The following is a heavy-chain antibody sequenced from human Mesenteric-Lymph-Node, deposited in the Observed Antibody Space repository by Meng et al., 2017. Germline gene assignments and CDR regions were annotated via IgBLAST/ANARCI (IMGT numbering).Heavy chain of an antibody. V-gene: IGHV3-21*01. CDR1: GFDFSDYT. J-gene: IGHJ4*02. D-gene: IGHD3-16*01. CDR2: ISSSSSYI. Sequence: GESLKISCAVSGFDFSDYTMNWVRQAPGKGLEWVSSISSSSSYIYYADSVKGRFTISRDNAKNSMYLQMNSLRAEDTGVYYCSTYTYGGNWGQGTLVTVSS. CDR3: STYTYGGN.